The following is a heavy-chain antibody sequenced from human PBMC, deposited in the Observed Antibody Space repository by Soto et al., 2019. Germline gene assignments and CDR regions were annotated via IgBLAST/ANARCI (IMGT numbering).Heavy chain of an antibody. D-gene: IGHD3-10*01. CDR2: FDPEDGET. CDR3: ATKGADYYGSGSYYNFDY. J-gene: IGHJ4*02. CDR1: GYTLTELS. Sequence: ASVQVSCKVSGYTLTELSMHWVRQAPGKGLEWMGGFDPEDGETIYAQKFQGRVTMTEDTSTDTAYMELSSLRSEDTAVYYCATKGADYYGSGSYYNFDYWGQGTLVTVSS. V-gene: IGHV1-24*01.